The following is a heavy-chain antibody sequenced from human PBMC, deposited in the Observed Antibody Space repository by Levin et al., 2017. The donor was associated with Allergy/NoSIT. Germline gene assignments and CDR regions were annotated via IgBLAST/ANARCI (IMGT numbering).Heavy chain of an antibody. D-gene: IGHD3-10*01. CDR2: IYSSGSA. CDR3: ARAEVGSEH. J-gene: IGHJ4*02. CDR1: GGSISSGSYY. Sequence: SETLSLTCKVSGGSISSGSYYWSWIRQPAAKGLEWIGRIYSSGSANYNPSLKSRVTISVDTSKNQFSLKLNSVTAADTAVYYCARAEVGSEHWGQGTLVTVPS. V-gene: IGHV4-61*02.